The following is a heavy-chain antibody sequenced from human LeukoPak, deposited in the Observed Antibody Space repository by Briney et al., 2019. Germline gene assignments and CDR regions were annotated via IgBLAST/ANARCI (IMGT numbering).Heavy chain of an antibody. V-gene: IGHV3-53*01. J-gene: IGHJ6*03. D-gene: IGHD6-13*01. CDR1: GFTFSSYA. Sequence: GGSLRLSCAASGFTFSSYAMHWVRQAPGKGLEWVSVISSGGYTNYADSVKGRFTISRDNSKNTLYLQMNSPRAEDTAVYYCARTRSSWDYYYYMDVWGKGTTVTVSS. CDR2: ISSGGYT. CDR3: ARTRSSWDYYYYMDV.